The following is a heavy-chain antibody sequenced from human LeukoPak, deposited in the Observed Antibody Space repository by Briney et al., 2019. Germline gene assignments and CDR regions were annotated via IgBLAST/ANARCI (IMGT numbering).Heavy chain of an antibody. CDR3: ARALTTFDPHLIDY. J-gene: IGHJ4*02. CDR1: GYTFTGYY. CDR2: INPNSGGT. Sequence: GASVKVSCKASGYTFTGYYMHWVRQAPGQGLEWMGWINPNSGGTNYAQKFQGRVTMTRDTSISTAYMELSRLRSDDTAVYYCARALTTFDPHLIDYWGQGTLVTVSS. D-gene: IGHD3-3*01. V-gene: IGHV1-2*02.